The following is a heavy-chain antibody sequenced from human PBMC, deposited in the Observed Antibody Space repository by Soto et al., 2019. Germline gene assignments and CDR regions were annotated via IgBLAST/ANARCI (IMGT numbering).Heavy chain of an antibody. CDR1: ALTFNSYA. CDR3: AKCRAPKKCLAANY. CDR2: ISGSGGST. V-gene: IGHV3-23*01. Sequence: SLNLSRAASALTFNSYAMIWVRHAPGKELEWVSAISGSGGSTYYAVSVKGRLSICSDKAKSRLYLRMNRLRAEDTAVYYCAKCRAPKKCLAANYWGQGTLVTVSS. J-gene: IGHJ4*02.